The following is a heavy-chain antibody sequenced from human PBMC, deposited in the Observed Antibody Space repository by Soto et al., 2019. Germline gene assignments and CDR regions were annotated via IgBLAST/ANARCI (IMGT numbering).Heavy chain of an antibody. CDR2: ISGSGGST. D-gene: IGHD3-16*02. CDR1: GFTFSSYA. CDR3: AAARYDYIWGSYRSQHFDY. Sequence: EVQLLESGGGLVQPGGSLRLSCAASGFTFSSYAMSWVRQAPGKGLEWVSAISGSGGSTYYADSVKGRFTISRDNSKNTLYVQMNSLRAEYTAVYYCAAARYDYIWGSYRSQHFDYWGQGNLVTVSS. J-gene: IGHJ4*02. V-gene: IGHV3-23*01.